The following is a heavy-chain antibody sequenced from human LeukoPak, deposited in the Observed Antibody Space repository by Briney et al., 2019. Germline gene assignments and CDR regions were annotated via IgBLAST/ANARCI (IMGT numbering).Heavy chain of an antibody. V-gene: IGHV4-59*01. CDR2: IYYSGST. D-gene: IGHD6-13*01. CDR1: GGSISSYY. Sequence: KPSETPSLTCTVSGGSISSYYWSWLRQPPGKGLEWIGYIYYSGSTNYNPSLKSRVTISVDTSKNQFSLKLSSVTAADTAVYYCARGHLAAAGLDYWGQGTLVTVSS. J-gene: IGHJ4*02. CDR3: ARGHLAAAGLDY.